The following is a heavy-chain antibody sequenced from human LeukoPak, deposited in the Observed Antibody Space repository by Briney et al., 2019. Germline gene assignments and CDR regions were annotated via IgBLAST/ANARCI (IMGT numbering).Heavy chain of an antibody. V-gene: IGHV1-24*01. Sequence: ASVKVSCKVSGYTLTELSMHWVRQAPGKGLEWMGGFDPEDGETIYAQKFQGRVTMTEDTSTDTAYMELSSLRSEDTAVYYCARDLVRGRRKWENNGMDVWGQGTRVTVSS. J-gene: IGHJ6*02. CDR3: ARDLVRGRRKWENNGMDV. D-gene: IGHD1-26*01. CDR2: FDPEDGET. CDR1: GYTLTELS.